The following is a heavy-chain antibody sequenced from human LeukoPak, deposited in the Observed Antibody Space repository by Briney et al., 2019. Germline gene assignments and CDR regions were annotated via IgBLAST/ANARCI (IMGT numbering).Heavy chain of an antibody. J-gene: IGHJ5*02. D-gene: IGHD6-13*01. CDR2: IYSGGST. Sequence: PGGSLRLSCAASGFTVSSNYMSWVRQAPGKGLEWVSVIYSGGSTYYADSVKGRFTISRDNSKNTPYPQMNSLRAEDTAVYYCARRPLAAAGTPGWFDPWGQGTLVTVSS. CDR1: GFTVSSNY. V-gene: IGHV3-66*04. CDR3: ARRPLAAAGTPGWFDP.